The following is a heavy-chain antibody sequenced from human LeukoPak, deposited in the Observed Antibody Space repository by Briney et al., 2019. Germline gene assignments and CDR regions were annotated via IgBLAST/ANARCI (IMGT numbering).Heavy chain of an antibody. CDR1: GFTFSSYG. D-gene: IGHD3-10*01. J-gene: IGHJ5*02. V-gene: IGHV3-30*02. CDR2: IRYDGSNK. Sequence: GGSLRLSCAASGFTFSSYGMHWVRQAPGKGLEWVAFIRYDGSNKYYADSVKGRFTISRDNSKNTLYLQMNSLRAEDTAVYYCARDNAHGQELLWFGELDGNWFDPWGQGTLVTVSS. CDR3: ARDNAHGQELLWFGELDGNWFDP.